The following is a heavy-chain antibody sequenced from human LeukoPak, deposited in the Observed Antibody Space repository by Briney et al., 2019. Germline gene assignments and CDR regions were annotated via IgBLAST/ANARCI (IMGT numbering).Heavy chain of an antibody. CDR2: INPNSGGT. Sequence: ASVTVSCKASGYTFTGYYMHWVRQAPGQGLEWMGWINPNSGGTNYAQKFQGWVTMTRDTSISTAYMELSRLRSDDTAVYYCARAPAEVYGSGSYYYFDYWGQGTLVTVSS. J-gene: IGHJ4*02. CDR1: GYTFTGYY. CDR3: ARAPAEVYGSGSYYYFDY. D-gene: IGHD3-10*01. V-gene: IGHV1-2*04.